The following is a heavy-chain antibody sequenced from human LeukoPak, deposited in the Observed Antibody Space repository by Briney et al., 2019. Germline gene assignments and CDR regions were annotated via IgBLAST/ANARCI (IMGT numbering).Heavy chain of an antibody. Sequence: SETLSLTCAVYGGSFSGYYWSWIRQPPGKGLEWTGEINHSGSTNYNPSLKSRVTISVDTSKNQFSLKLSSVTAADTAVYYCARGPTVVTHSYYYYYMDVWGKGTTVTVSS. CDR2: INHSGST. CDR1: GGSFSGYY. V-gene: IGHV4-34*01. CDR3: ARGPTVVTHSYYYYYMDV. D-gene: IGHD4-23*01. J-gene: IGHJ6*03.